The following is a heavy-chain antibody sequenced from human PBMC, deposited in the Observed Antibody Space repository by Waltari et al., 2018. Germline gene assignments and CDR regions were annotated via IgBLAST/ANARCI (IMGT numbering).Heavy chain of an antibody. V-gene: IGHV4-39*01. J-gene: IGHJ4*02. CDR1: GGSISSSSYY. Sequence: QLQLQESGPGLVKPSETLSLTCTVSGGSISSSSYYLGWIRQPPGKGLEWIGSIYYSGSTYYNPSLKSRVTISVDTSKNQFSLKLSSVTAADTAVYYCARRSDYGFIDYWGQGTLVTVSS. D-gene: IGHD4-17*01. CDR3: ARRSDYGFIDY. CDR2: IYYSGST.